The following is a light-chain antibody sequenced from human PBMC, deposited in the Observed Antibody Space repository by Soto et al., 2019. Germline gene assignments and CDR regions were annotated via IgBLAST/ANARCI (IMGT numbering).Light chain of an antibody. J-gene: IGKJ5*01. CDR2: DAS. V-gene: IGKV3-15*01. CDR1: QSVSSK. CDR3: QEYHNRPIT. Sequence: EIAMTHSPATLSVQQGERATLSCRASQSVSSKLAWYQQKPGQAPRLLIYDASTRATGIPARFSGSGSGTEFTLTICCFQSEDFVVYYSQEYHNRPITFCQGTRLE.